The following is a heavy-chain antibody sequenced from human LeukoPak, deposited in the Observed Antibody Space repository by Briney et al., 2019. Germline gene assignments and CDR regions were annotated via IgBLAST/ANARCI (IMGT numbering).Heavy chain of an antibody. V-gene: IGHV3-23*01. D-gene: IGHD4-17*01. J-gene: IGHJ4*02. CDR2: ISGSGGST. CDR1: GFTFSSYA. Sequence: GGSLRLSCAASGFTFSSYAMSWVRQAPGKGLEWVSAISGSGGSTYYADSVKGRFTISRDNSKNTLYLQMNSQRAEDTAVYYCAKIMSATVTTYDYWGQGTLVTVSS. CDR3: AKIMSATVTTYDY.